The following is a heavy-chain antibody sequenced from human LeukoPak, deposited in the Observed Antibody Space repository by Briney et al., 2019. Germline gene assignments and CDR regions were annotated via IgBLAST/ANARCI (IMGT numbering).Heavy chain of an antibody. Sequence: PGGSLRLSCAASGFTFDDYGMSWVRQAPGKGLEWVSGINWNGGSTGYADSVKGRFTISRDNSKNTLYLQMNSLRAEDTAVYYCAKDNRNVVPSALDSWGQGALVTVSS. CDR3: AKDNRNVVPSALDS. V-gene: IGHV3-20*04. D-gene: IGHD2-2*01. J-gene: IGHJ4*02. CDR2: INWNGGST. CDR1: GFTFDDYG.